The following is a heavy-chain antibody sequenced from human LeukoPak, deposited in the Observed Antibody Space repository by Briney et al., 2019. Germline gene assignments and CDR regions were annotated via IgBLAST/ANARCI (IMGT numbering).Heavy chain of an antibody. D-gene: IGHD1-26*01. J-gene: IGHJ6*03. Sequence: PGGSLRLSRAASRCILSTYNMNWVRQAPGKGLEWVSSITRSGSYIYYADSVKGRFTISRDNAKNSLYLQMNSLRDEDTAVYYCARDPYSGSYGDYYYYYMDVWGKGTTVTISS. V-gene: IGHV3-21*01. CDR1: RCILSTYN. CDR2: ITRSGSYI. CDR3: ARDPYSGSYGDYYYYYMDV.